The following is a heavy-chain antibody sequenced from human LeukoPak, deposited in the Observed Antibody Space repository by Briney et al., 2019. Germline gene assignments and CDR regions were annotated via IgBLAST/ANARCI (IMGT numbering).Heavy chain of an antibody. CDR3: ARESGGGELWGP. CDR1: GGSISTYY. Sequence: NPSETLSLTCTVSGGSISTYYWYWIRQAPGKGLEWIGSIYYTGSTSYSPSLKSRVTISVDTSKSQFSLEVRSVTAADTAVYYCARESGGGELWGPWGQGTLVTVSS. D-gene: IGHD3-16*01. V-gene: IGHV4-59*12. CDR2: IYYTGST. J-gene: IGHJ5*02.